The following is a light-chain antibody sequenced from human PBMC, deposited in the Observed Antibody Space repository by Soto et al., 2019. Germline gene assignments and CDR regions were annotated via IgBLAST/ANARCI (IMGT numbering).Light chain of an antibody. Sequence: QPVLTQSPSASASLGASGKLTCTLSSGHSSYAIAWHQQQPEKGPRYLMKLNSDGSHSKGDGIPDRFSGSSSGAERYLTISSLQSEDEADYYCQTWGTGDVVFGGGTKLTVL. V-gene: IGLV4-69*01. CDR2: LNSDGSH. J-gene: IGLJ2*01. CDR3: QTWGTGDVV. CDR1: SGHSSYA.